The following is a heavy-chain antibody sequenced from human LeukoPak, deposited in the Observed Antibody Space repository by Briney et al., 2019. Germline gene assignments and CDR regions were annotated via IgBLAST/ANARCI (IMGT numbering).Heavy chain of an antibody. V-gene: IGHV3-33*08. CDR3: ARAVGPFDY. J-gene: IGHJ4*02. CDR2: IWYDGSNK. D-gene: IGHD3/OR15-3a*01. Sequence: GSLRLSCAASGFIFSSYCMQLVRQPPGKGLEWVAVIWYDGSNKYYADSVKGRFTISRDNSKNTLYLQMNSLRAEDTAVYYCARAVGPFDYWGQGTLVTVSS. CDR1: GFIFSSYC.